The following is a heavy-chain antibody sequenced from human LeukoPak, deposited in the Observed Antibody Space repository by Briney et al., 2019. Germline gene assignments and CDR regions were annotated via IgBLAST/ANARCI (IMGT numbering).Heavy chain of an antibody. Sequence: PGGSLRLSCAASGVIFSDDDMTWSRQAARNGREWVSDISGSRSYQNYEDFLKGRFTISRDNAKNTLYMQMNSLRADDTAVYYCASGGGGMVIGDYWGQGPLVTVSS. D-gene: IGHD3-16*01. J-gene: IGHJ4*02. CDR3: ASGGGGMVIGDY. V-gene: IGHV3-11*06. CDR1: GVIFSDDD. CDR2: ISGSRSYQ.